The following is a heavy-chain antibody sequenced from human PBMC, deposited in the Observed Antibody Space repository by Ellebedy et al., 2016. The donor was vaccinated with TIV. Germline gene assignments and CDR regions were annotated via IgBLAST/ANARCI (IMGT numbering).Heavy chain of an antibody. V-gene: IGHV1-8*02. CDR2: MNPNSVNT. D-gene: IGHD3-22*01. J-gene: IGHJ3*01. CDR3: ARRRAGSSGSHDAFDV. CDR1: GYTFTGYY. Sequence: ASVKVSCKASGYTFTGYYMHWVRQAPGQGLEWMGWMNPNSVNTASAQKFQGRVTMTRNTSMTTAYMELSSLRYEDTAVYYCARRRAGSSGSHDAFDVWGQGTMVTVSS.